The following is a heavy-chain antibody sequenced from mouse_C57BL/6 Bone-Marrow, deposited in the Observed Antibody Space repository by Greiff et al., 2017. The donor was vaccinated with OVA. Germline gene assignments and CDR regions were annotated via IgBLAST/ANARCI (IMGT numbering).Heavy chain of an antibody. D-gene: IGHD1-1*01. CDR1: GYTFTSYW. CDR2: IDPSDSYT. J-gene: IGHJ1*03. V-gene: IGHV1-50*01. CDR3: ASMTTVVEGDFDV. Sequence: QVQLQQPGAELVKPGASVKLSCKASGYTFTSYWMQWVKQRPGQGLEWIGEIDPSDSYTNYNQKFKGKATLTVDTSSSTAYMQLSSLTSEDSAVYYCASMTTVVEGDFDVWGTGTTVTVSS.